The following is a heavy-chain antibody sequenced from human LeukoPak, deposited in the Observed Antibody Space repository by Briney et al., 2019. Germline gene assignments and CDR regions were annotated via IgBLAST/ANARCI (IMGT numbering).Heavy chain of an antibody. CDR1: GYSFTSYG. CDR2: ISPYNGNT. Sequence: ASVKVSFKASGYSFTSYGISWVRQAPGQGLEWMGWISPYNGNTNYAQKFQGRVTITADESTSTAYMELSSLRSEDTAVYYCARESFEERAPFDYWGQGTLVTVSS. V-gene: IGHV1-18*01. CDR3: ARESFEERAPFDY. D-gene: IGHD3-10*01. J-gene: IGHJ4*02.